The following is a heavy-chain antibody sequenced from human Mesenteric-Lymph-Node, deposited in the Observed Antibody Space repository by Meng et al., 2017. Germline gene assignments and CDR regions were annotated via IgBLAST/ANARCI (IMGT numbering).Heavy chain of an antibody. D-gene: IGHD6-13*01. CDR1: GITFSGSI. V-gene: IGHV3-73*01. CDR2: VKTKADNYAT. CDR3: ARSAAGTTRARGWYFDL. J-gene: IGHJ2*01. Sequence: GESLKISCAASGITFSGSIMNWVRQASGKGLEWVGRVKTKADNYATSYAASVEGRFTITRDDSKNTAYLQMNSLRAEDTAVYYCARSAAGTTRARGWYFDLWGRGTLVTVSS.